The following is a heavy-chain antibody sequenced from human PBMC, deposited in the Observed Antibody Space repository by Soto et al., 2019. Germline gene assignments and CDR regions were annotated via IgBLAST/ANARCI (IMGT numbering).Heavy chain of an antibody. Sequence: QVQLVQSGAEVKKPGASVKVSCKASGYTFTSYALHWVRQSPGQRLAWMGWINAGNGNTKYSQKFQGRVTTTRDTSASTADMELSSLTSEDTAVYYCARGPGGPDGPGDYWGQGTLVTVSS. J-gene: IGHJ4*02. CDR3: ARGPGGPDGPGDY. V-gene: IGHV1-3*01. CDR2: INAGNGNT. D-gene: IGHD2-15*01. CDR1: GYTFTSYA.